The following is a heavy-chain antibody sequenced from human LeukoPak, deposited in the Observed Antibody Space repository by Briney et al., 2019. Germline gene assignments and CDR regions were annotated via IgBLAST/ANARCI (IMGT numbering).Heavy chain of an antibody. CDR1: GGSISSSSYY. J-gene: IGHJ4*02. D-gene: IGHD1/OR15-1a*01. V-gene: IGHV4-39*01. CDR2: IYYSGST. Sequence: SETLSLTCTVSGGSISSSSYYWGWIRQPPGKGLEWIGSIYYSGSTYYNPSLKSRVTISVDTSKDQFSLKLSSVTAADTAVYYCARHKRKTGPNDYWGQGTLVTVSS. CDR3: ARHKRKTGPNDY.